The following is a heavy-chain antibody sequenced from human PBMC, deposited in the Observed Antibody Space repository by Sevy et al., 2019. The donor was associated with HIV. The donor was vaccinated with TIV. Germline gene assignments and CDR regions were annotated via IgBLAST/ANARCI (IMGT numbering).Heavy chain of an antibody. D-gene: IGHD5-12*01. CDR3: TRGLATADTPEYYFDN. J-gene: IGHJ4*02. V-gene: IGHV3-49*03. CDR1: GFTFEDYA. CDR2: ITRNSYEAYGGST. Sequence: GGSLRLSCTTSGFTFEDYALSWFRQAPGKALEWVAFITRNSYEAYGGSTDYAASVKGRFIISRDDSKTIAYLQMNSLKTEVTAVYYCTRGLATADTPEYYFDNWGQGTLVTVSS.